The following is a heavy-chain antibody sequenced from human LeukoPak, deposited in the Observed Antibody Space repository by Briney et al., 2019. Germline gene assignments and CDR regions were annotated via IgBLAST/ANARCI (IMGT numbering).Heavy chain of an antibody. CDR1: GFTVSSNY. D-gene: IGHD3-22*01. CDR3: ARDKGMIGFDY. V-gene: IGHV3-66*01. Sequence: AGGSLRLSCAASGFTVSSNYMSWVRQAPGKGLEWVSVIYSGGSTYYADSVKGRFTISRDNSKNTLYLQMNSLRAEDTAVYYCARDKGMIGFDYWGQGTLVTVSS. CDR2: IYSGGST. J-gene: IGHJ4*02.